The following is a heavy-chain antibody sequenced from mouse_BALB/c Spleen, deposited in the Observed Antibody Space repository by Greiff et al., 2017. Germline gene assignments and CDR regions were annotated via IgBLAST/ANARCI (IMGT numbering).Heavy chain of an antibody. Sequence: EVKLVESGGGLVKPGGSLKLSCAASGFTFSSYAMSWVRQTPEKRLEWVASISSGGSTYYPDSVKGRFTISRDNARNILYLQMSSLRSEDTAMYYCAKGDYAMYYFDYWGQGTTLTVSS. CDR3: AKGDYAMYYFDY. D-gene: IGHD2-4*01. CDR1: GFTFSSYA. J-gene: IGHJ2*01. CDR2: ISSGGST. V-gene: IGHV5-6-5*01.